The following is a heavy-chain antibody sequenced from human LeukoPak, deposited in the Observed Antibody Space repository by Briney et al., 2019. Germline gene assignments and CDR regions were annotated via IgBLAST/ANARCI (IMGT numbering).Heavy chain of an antibody. V-gene: IGHV3-30-3*01. Sequence: GALRLSCAASGFTFSSYAMHWVRQAPGKGLEWVAVISYDGSNKYYADSVKGRFTISRDNSKNTLYLQMNSLRAEDTAVYYCARDTSGGYSFDYWGQGTLVTVSS. D-gene: IGHD6-13*01. CDR3: ARDTSGGYSFDY. CDR1: GFTFSSYA. J-gene: IGHJ4*02. CDR2: ISYDGSNK.